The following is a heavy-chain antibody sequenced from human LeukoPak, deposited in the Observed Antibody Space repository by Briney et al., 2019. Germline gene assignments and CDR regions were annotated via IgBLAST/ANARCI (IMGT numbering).Heavy chain of an antibody. CDR1: GGTFSSYA. CDR3: AEGSPYDFWSGYPPLDY. J-gene: IGHJ4*02. D-gene: IGHD3-3*01. CDR2: IIPIFGTA. V-gene: IGHV1-69*13. Sequence: ASVKVSCKDSGGTFSSYAISWVRQAPGQGLEWMGGIIPIFGTANYAQKFQGRVTITADESTSTAYMELSSLRSEDTAVYYCAEGSPYDFWSGYPPLDYWGQGTLVTVSS.